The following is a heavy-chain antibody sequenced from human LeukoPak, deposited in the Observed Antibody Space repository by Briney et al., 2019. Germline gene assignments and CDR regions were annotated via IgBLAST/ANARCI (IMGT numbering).Heavy chain of an antibody. Sequence: ESLKISFQGSGYRLTSYWIGWVRQLPGKGLEWMGIIYPGDSDTSYRPSFQGQVTISADKSISTAYLQWSSLKASDTAMYYCARGTYYDSSGYSAYWGQGTLVTVSS. CDR3: ARGTYYDSSGYSAY. D-gene: IGHD3-22*01. CDR1: GYRLTSYW. J-gene: IGHJ4*02. CDR2: IYPGDSDT. V-gene: IGHV5-51*01.